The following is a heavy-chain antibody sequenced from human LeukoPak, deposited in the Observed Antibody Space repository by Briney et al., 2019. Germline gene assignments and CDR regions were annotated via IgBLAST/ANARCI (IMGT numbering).Heavy chain of an antibody. CDR1: GYTFTSYY. CDR3: ARFIAAAGTSSWFDY. CDR2: INPSGGST. J-gene: IGHJ4*02. D-gene: IGHD6-13*01. Sequence: ASVKVSCKASGYTFTSYYMHWVRPAPGQGLEWMGIINPSGGSTSYAQKFQGRVTMTRDMSTSTVYMELSSLRSEDTAVYYCARFIAAAGTSSWFDYWGQGTLVTVSS. V-gene: IGHV1-46*01.